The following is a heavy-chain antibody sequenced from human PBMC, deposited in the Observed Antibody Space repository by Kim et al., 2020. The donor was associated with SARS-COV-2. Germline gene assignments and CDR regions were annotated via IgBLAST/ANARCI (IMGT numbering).Heavy chain of an antibody. V-gene: IGHV4-34*01. D-gene: IGHD6-13*01. Sequence: SETLSLTCAVYGGSFSGYYWSWIRQPPGKGLEWIGEINHSGSTNYNPSLKSRVTISVDTSKNQFSLKLSSVTAADTAVYYCARDSHFMQQLRWFDPWGQGTLVTVSS. J-gene: IGHJ5*02. CDR2: INHSGST. CDR3: ARDSHFMQQLRWFDP. CDR1: GGSFSGYY.